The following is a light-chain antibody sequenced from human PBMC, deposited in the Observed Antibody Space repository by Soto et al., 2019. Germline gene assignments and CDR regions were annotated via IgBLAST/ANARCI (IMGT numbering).Light chain of an antibody. CDR3: HQYCSVPRT. CDR2: GIF. CDR1: QSVVSNY. J-gene: IGKJ2*01. Sequence: LVLPQSPGTLSLSPGERVTLSCRASQSVVSNYVAWFQHKPGQAPRVLIDGIFSRSTGIPDRFSGRGSGTDFGLTNSGLEPEASAEYYCHQYCSVPRTFGQGTKLEIK. V-gene: IGKV3-20*01.